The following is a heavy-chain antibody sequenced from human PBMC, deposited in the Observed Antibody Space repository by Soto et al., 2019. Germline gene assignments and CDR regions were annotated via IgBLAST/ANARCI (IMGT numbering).Heavy chain of an antibody. CDR2: ISISGSTI. D-gene: IGHD3-10*01. Sequence: PGGSLRLSCAASGVAFSIYEMNLVRQSPGKGQEWVSYISISGSTIYYADSVKGRFTISRDNAKNSLYLQMNSLRAEDTDVYYCARDQVWFRVVFTSGTDVRGHRTTVTV. V-gene: IGHV3-48*03. CDR1: GVAFSIYE. CDR3: ARDQVWFRVVFTSGTDV. J-gene: IGHJ6*02.